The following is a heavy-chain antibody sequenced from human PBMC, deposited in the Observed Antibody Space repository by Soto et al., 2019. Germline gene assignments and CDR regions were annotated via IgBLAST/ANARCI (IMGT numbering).Heavy chain of an antibody. D-gene: IGHD3-10*01. Sequence: EVQLLESGGGLVQPGGSLRLSCAASGFTFNNYAMTWVRQAPGKGLEWVSAISGGGDTTSYADSVKGRFTVSRDGSKNTLYRQMSSLRAEDTALYYCANGRCGSGSLTPRGDFGGQGPLVPVSS. J-gene: IGHJ4*02. CDR3: ANGRCGSGSLTPRGDF. CDR2: ISGGGDTT. V-gene: IGHV3-23*01. CDR1: GFTFNNYA.